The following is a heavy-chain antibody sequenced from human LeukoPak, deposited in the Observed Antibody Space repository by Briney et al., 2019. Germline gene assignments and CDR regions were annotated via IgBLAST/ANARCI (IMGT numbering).Heavy chain of an antibody. J-gene: IGHJ3*02. D-gene: IGHD2-15*01. CDR3: ARYWDPRVRTFDI. V-gene: IGHV3-23*01. CDR1: GFTFSSYA. Sequence: PGGSLRLSCAASGFTFSSYAMSWVRQAPGKGLEWVSLIGGNGGSIVYADSVRGRFTISRDNSKNTLYLQMNSLRAEDTALYYCARYWDPRVRTFDIWGQGTVVTVSS. CDR2: IGGNGGSI.